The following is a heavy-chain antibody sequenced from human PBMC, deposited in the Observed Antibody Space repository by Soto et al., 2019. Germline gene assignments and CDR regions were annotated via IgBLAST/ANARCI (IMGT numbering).Heavy chain of an antibody. CDR2: IYYSGST. J-gene: IGHJ4*02. V-gene: IGHV4-39*01. CDR3: ARHASYDSSVGY. CDR1: GGSISSSSYY. D-gene: IGHD3-22*01. Sequence: SETLSLTCTVSGGSISSSSYYWGWIRQPPGKGLEWIGSIYYSGSTYYNPSLKSRVTISVDTSRNQFSLKLSSVTAADTAVYYCARHASYDSSVGYWGQGTLVTVSS.